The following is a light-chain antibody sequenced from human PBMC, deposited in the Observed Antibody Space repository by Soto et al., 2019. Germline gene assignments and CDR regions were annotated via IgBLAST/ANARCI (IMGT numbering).Light chain of an antibody. V-gene: IGKV3-20*01. CDR2: GAS. Sequence: EIVLTQSPGTLSLSPGERATLSCRASQSVSSSYLAWYQQKPGQAPRLLIYGASSRATGIPDRFSGSGSGTDFTLNISSLEPEDFAVYYCQQDGSSPMYTFGQGTKLEIK. J-gene: IGKJ2*01. CDR3: QQDGSSPMYT. CDR1: QSVSSSY.